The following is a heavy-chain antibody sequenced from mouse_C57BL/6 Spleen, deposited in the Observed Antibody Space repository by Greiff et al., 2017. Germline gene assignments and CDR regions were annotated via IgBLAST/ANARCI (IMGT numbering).Heavy chain of an antibody. J-gene: IGHJ2*01. V-gene: IGHV1-72*01. Sequence: QVQLQQSGAELVKPGASVKLSCKASGYTFTSYWMHWVKQRPGRGLEWIGRIDPNSGGTKYNEKFKSKATLTVDKPSSTADMQLSSLTSEDSAVYYCAKEANWAPYFDYWGQGTTLTVSS. D-gene: IGHD4-1*01. CDR3: AKEANWAPYFDY. CDR1: GYTFTSYW. CDR2: IDPNSGGT.